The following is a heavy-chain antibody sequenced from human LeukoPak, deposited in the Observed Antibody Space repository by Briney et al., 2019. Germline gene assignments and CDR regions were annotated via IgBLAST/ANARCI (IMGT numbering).Heavy chain of an antibody. CDR1: GYSFNSYW. V-gene: IGHV5-51*01. CDR2: IFPADSDT. CDR3: ARHRYFQI. Sequence: GESLKISCKGSGYSFNSYWVAWVGQMPGKGLEWMGIIFPADSDTRYSPSFQGQVTISVDKSINTAYLQWSSLKASDTAMYYCARHRYFQIWGQGTLVTVSS. J-gene: IGHJ1*01.